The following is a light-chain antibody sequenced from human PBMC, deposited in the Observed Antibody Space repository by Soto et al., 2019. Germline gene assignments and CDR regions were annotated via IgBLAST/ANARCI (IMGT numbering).Light chain of an antibody. J-gene: IGLJ1*01. CDR1: STDVGSYIY. CDR3: NSYTSISTQV. CDR2: EVS. Sequence: QSVLTQPASVSGSPGQSITISCTGTSTDVGSYIYVSWYQQHPGKAPKLMIYEVSNRPSGVSNRFSGSKSGNTASLTISGLQAEDESDYYCNSYTSISTQVFGTGTKSPS. V-gene: IGLV2-14*01.